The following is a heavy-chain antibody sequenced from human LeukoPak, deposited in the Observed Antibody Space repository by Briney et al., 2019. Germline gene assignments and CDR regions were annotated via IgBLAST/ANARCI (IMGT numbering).Heavy chain of an antibody. CDR1: SGSIISSSYY. D-gene: IGHD2-8*01. V-gene: IGHV4-39*01. CDR3: ATANFYFQY. Sequence: SETLSLTCTVSSGSIISSSYYWGWIRQPPGKGLEWIGSIFYSGSTYYNPSLKSRVTMSVDTSKNQFSLKLSSVTAADTAVYYCATANFYFQYWGQGTLVTVSS. J-gene: IGHJ1*01. CDR2: IFYSGST.